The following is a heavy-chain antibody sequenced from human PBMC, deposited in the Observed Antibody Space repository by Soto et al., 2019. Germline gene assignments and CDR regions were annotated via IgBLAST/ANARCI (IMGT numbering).Heavy chain of an antibody. D-gene: IGHD4-17*01. CDR3: ARSLTTVTSRYYYYGMDV. CDR2: IYPGASDT. V-gene: IGHV5-51*01. CDR1: GYSFTSYW. J-gene: IGHJ6*02. Sequence: GESLKLSCKGSGYSFTSYWIGWVRQMPGKGLGWMGIIYPGASDTRYGPSFQGQVTISADKSISTAYLQWSSLKASDTAMYYCARSLTTVTSRYYYYGMDVWGQGTTVTVSS.